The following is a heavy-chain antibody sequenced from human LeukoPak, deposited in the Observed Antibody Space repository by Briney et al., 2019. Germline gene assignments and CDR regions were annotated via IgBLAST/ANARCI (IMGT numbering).Heavy chain of an antibody. V-gene: IGHV3-11*06. Sequence: GGSLRLSCAASGFTFSDYYMSWLRQAPGKGLEWVSYISSSGSYTNYADSVKGRFTISRDNAKNSLYLQMNSLRAEDTAVYYCASPWLGAHFDYWGQGTLVTVSS. J-gene: IGHJ4*02. CDR1: GFTFSDYY. D-gene: IGHD6-19*01. CDR3: ASPWLGAHFDY. CDR2: ISSSGSYT.